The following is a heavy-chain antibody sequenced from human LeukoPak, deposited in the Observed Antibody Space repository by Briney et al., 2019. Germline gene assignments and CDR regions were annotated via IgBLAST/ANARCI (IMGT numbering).Heavy chain of an antibody. D-gene: IGHD6-25*01. J-gene: IGHJ2*01. CDR3: ARLGPYSSGLYRYFDL. CDR2: IYYSGST. CDR1: GGSVSSGGYS. V-gene: IGHV4-30-4*08. Sequence: SETLSLTCTVSGGSVSSGGYSSSWIRHRPGDGLERIGYIYYSGSTLYNPSLKSRLTISLDTSKSQFSLNLRSVTAADTALYYCARLGPYSSGLYRYFDLWGRGTGVSVST.